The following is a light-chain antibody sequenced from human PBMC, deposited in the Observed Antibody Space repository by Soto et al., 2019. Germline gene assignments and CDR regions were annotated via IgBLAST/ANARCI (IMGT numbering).Light chain of an antibody. Sequence: QSALTQPASVSGSPGQSITISCTGTSRDVGAYNSVSWYQQHPGKAPKLLLYDVSRRPSGVPDPFSASKSDNTASLTISGLQAEDEADYYCCSYAGSNTVIFGGGTQLTVL. CDR2: DVS. CDR3: CSYAGSNTVI. V-gene: IGLV2-11*01. J-gene: IGLJ2*01. CDR1: SRDVGAYNS.